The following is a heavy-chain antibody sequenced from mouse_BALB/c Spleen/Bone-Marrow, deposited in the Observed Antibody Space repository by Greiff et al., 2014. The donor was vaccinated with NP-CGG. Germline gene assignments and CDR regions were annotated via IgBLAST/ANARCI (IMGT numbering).Heavy chain of an antibody. Sequence: VPLQQSGAELAKPGASVKMSCKASGYTFTSSWMHWVKQRPGQGLEWIGYINPSTGYTEYNQKFKGKATVTADKPSSTAYMQLSSLTSEDSAVYYCAAETYYFDYWGQGTTLTVSS. CDR2: INPSTGYT. J-gene: IGHJ2*01. V-gene: IGHV1-7*01. CDR1: GYTFTSSW. CDR3: AAETYYFDY.